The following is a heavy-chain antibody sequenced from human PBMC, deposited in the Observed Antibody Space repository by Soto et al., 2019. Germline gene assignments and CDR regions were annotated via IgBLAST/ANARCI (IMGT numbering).Heavy chain of an antibody. V-gene: IGHV1-8*01. CDR3: ARGVTAGVDY. D-gene: IGHD1-26*01. CDR2: MQPSSGRT. Sequence: QVQLVQSGAEVREPGASVKVSCKASGYSCTSLDINWVRQTTGQGLEWMGWMQPSSGRTGYAQKFQGRVTMTRDTSINIAYMELSSLTSDDTAFYYCARGVTAGVDYWGQGTLVIVSS. CDR1: GYSCTSLD. J-gene: IGHJ4*02.